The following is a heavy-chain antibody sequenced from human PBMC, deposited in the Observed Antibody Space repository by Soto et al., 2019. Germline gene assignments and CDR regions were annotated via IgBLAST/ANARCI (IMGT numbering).Heavy chain of an antibody. D-gene: IGHD5-12*01. CDR3: ARRGDGYTRDYYYGMDV. Sequence: GESLKISCKGSVYSFTSYWISWVRQMPGKGLEWMGRIDPSDSYTNYSPSFQGHVTFSADKSISTAYLQWSSLKASDTAMYYCARRGDGYTRDYYYGMDVWGQGTTVTVSS. J-gene: IGHJ6*02. CDR1: VYSFTSYW. V-gene: IGHV5-10-1*01. CDR2: IDPSDSYT.